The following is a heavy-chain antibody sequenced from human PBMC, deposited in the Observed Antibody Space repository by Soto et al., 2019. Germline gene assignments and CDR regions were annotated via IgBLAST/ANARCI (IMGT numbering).Heavy chain of an antibody. Sequence: ASVKVSCKASGGTFSSYAISWVRQAPGQGLEWMGGIIPIFGTANYAQKFQGRVTITADKSTSTAYMELSSLRSEDTAVYYCAGITMVRGVLRDYYYGMDVWGQGTTVTVSS. V-gene: IGHV1-69*06. CDR3: AGITMVRGVLRDYYYGMDV. D-gene: IGHD3-10*01. J-gene: IGHJ6*02. CDR2: IIPIFGTA. CDR1: GGTFSSYA.